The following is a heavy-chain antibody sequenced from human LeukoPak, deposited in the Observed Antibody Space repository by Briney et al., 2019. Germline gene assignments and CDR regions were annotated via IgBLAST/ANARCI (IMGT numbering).Heavy chain of an antibody. V-gene: IGHV3-21*01. CDR3: ARDSPYCGGDCYVFDY. D-gene: IGHD2-21*01. Sequence: GGSLRLSCAASGFTFSSYCMNWVRQAPGKGLEWVSSISSSSSYIYYADSVKGRFTISRDNAKNSLYLQMNSLRAEDTAVYYCARDSPYCGGDCYVFDYWGQGTLVTVSS. J-gene: IGHJ4*02. CDR2: ISSSSSYI. CDR1: GFTFSSYC.